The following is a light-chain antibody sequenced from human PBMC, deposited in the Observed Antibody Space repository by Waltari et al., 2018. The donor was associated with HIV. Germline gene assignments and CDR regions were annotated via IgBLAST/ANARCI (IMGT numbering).Light chain of an antibody. CDR2: EGS. CDR1: SSDVGSYNL. J-gene: IGLJ1*01. CDR3: CSYAGRILYV. V-gene: IGLV2-23*01. Sequence: QSALTQPASVSGSPGQSITISCTGTSSDVGSYNLVSWYQQHPGKAPKLMIYEGSKRPSGVSNRFSGSKSGNTAYLTISGVQAEDEADYYCCSYAGRILYV.